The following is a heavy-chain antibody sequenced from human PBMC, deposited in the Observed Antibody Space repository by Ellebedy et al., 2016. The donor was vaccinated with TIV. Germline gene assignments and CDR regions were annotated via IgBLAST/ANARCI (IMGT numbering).Heavy chain of an antibody. D-gene: IGHD3-22*01. CDR3: ALPLYYYDSSGYYDSRYYYYGMDV. CDR2: IIPIFGTA. V-gene: IGHV1-69*13. CDR1: GGTFSSYA. J-gene: IGHJ6*02. Sequence: SVKVSXKASGGTFSSYAISWVRQAPGQGLEWMGGIIPIFGTANYAQKFQGRVTITADESTSTAYMELSSLRSEDTAVYYCALPLYYYDSSGYYDSRYYYYGMDVWGQGTTVTVSS.